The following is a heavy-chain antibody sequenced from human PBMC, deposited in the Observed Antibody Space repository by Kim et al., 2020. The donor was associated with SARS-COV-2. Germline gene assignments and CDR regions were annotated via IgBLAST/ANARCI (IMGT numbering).Heavy chain of an antibody. Sequence: GGSLRLSCAASGFTFSSYSMNWVRQAPGKGLEWVSYISSSSSTIYYADSVKGRFTISRDNAKNSLYLQMNSLRDEDTAVYYCATTRDYGDYVFAFDIWGQGTMVTVSS. D-gene: IGHD4-17*01. V-gene: IGHV3-48*02. CDR1: GFTFSSYS. CDR2: ISSSSSTI. J-gene: IGHJ3*02. CDR3: ATTRDYGDYVFAFDI.